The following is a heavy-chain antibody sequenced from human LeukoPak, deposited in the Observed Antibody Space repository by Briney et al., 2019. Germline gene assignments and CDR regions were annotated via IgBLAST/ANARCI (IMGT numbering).Heavy chain of an antibody. Sequence: GGSLRLSCAASGFTFSSYAMHWVRQAPGKGLEWVAVISYDGSNKYYADSVKGRFTISRDNSKNTLYLQTNSLRAEDTAVYYCARDGDDYGDYEFDYWGQGTLVTVSS. V-gene: IGHV3-30*04. CDR2: ISYDGSNK. J-gene: IGHJ4*02. CDR3: ARDGDDYGDYEFDY. CDR1: GFTFSSYA. D-gene: IGHD4-17*01.